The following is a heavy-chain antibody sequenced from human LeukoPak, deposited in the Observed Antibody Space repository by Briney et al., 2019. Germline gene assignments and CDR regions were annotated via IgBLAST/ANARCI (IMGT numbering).Heavy chain of an antibody. J-gene: IGHJ4*02. CDR2: IHHSGSA. D-gene: IGHD3-22*01. CDR3: VRVVRVYYDSLGYVGPFDY. CDR1: GGSISSSNW. Sequence: SETLSLTCAVSGGSISSSNWRSWVRQSPGKGLERMAEIHHSGSANYNPSLKSRVTVSVDTSKNQFSLRLSSVTAADTAVYYCVRVVRVYYDSLGYVGPFDYWGQGTLVTVSS. V-gene: IGHV4-4*02.